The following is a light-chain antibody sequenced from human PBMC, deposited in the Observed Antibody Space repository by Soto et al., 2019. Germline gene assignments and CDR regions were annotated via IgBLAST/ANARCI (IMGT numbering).Light chain of an antibody. CDR3: SSYTSATTYV. V-gene: IGLV2-14*03. CDR1: SSDVGAYNS. CDR2: DVS. Sequence: QSVLTQPASVSGSPGQSITISCTGTSSDVGAYNSVSWYQHHPGKAPKLILYDVSHRPAGVSYRFSGSKSGNTASLTISGLQTQDEADYYCSSYTSATTYVFGTGTKVTVL. J-gene: IGLJ1*01.